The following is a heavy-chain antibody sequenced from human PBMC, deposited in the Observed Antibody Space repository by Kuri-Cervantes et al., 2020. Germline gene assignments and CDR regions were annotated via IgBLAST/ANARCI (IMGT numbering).Heavy chain of an antibody. J-gene: IGHJ5*02. V-gene: IGHV1-18*04. Sequence: ASVKVSCKASGYTFTYRYLHWVRQAPGQGLEWMGWISAYSGDTNYAQNLQGRVTMTTDTSTNTAYMELRGLRSDDTAVYYRARSKDRLGYGWFDPWGQGTLVTVSS. CDR3: ARSKDRLGYGWFDP. CDR2: ISAYSGDT. CDR1: GYTFTYRY. D-gene: IGHD5-12*01.